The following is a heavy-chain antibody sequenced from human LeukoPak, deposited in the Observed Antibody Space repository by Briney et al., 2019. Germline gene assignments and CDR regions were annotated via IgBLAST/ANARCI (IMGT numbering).Heavy chain of an antibody. CDR2: IYHSGST. V-gene: IGHV4-30-2*01. CDR3: ARAQGTSSYYFDY. CDR1: GGSISSGVYY. Sequence: SQTLSLTCTVSGGSISSGVYYWSWIRQPPGKGLEWIGYIYHSGSTYYNSSLKSRVTISVDRSKNQSSLNLSSVTAADTAVYYCARAQGTSSYYFDYWGQGTLVTVSS. J-gene: IGHJ4*02. D-gene: IGHD1-1*01.